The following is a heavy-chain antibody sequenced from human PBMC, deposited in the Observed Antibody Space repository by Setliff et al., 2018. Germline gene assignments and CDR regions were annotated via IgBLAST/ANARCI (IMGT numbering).Heavy chain of an antibody. CDR3: VREGVDSRSSTDYRYYMDV. CDR1: GGTFKNYG. CDR2: TIPMFGTT. D-gene: IGHD3-22*01. Sequence: VKVSCKASGGTFKNYGISWVRQAPGQGLEWMGGTIPMFGTTEYAQKFQGRLTIITDESTNTAFMQLSSLRSDDTAVYYCVREGVDSRSSTDYRYYMDVWGKGTTVTVSS. J-gene: IGHJ6*03. V-gene: IGHV1-69*05.